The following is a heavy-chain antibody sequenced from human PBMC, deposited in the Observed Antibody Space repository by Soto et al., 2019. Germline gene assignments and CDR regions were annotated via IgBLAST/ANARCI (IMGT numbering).Heavy chain of an antibody. CDR3: ARDVNLVLGLYYFNF. J-gene: IGHJ4*02. CDR1: GFTFSSYA. V-gene: IGHV3-30-3*01. CDR2: ISYDGSNK. D-gene: IGHD2-15*01. Sequence: QVQLVESGGGVVQPGRSLRLSCAASGFTFSSYAMHWVRQAPGKGLEWVAVISYDGSNKHYADSVKGRFTISRDNSKNTLYLQRISLSAEEPAVYYCARDVNLVLGLYYFNFWGQGTLVTVSS.